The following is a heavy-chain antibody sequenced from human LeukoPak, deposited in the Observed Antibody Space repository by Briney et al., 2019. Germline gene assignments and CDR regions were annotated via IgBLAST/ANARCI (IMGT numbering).Heavy chain of an antibody. D-gene: IGHD3/OR15-3a*01. J-gene: IGHJ4*02. CDR3: ARWRTGYCFDY. CDR1: GGSISSSY. Sequence: SDTLSLTCTVSGGSISSSYWSWIRQPPGKGLEWIGYIYYDGNTNYNPSLKSRVTISVDTSKSQFSLKLSSVTAADTAVYYSARWRTGYCFDYWGQGTLVTVSS. V-gene: IGHV4-59*07. CDR2: IYYDGNT.